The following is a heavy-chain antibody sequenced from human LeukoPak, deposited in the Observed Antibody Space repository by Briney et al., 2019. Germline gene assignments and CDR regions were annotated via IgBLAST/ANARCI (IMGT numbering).Heavy chain of an antibody. CDR3: ARDEVVAAPNYFGMVV. Sequence: ASVKVSCKASGYTLTDYYMHWVRQAPGQGLEWMGRINPNSGGTNYAQKFQGRVTLTRDTSLSTAYMELSNLRSDDTAVYYCARDEVVAAPNYFGMVVWGQGTTVSVSS. CDR1: GYTLTDYY. CDR2: INPNSGGT. V-gene: IGHV1-2*06. J-gene: IGHJ6*02. D-gene: IGHD2-15*01.